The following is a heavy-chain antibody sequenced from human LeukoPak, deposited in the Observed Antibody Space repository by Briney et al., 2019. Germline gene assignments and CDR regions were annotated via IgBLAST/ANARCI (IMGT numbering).Heavy chain of an antibody. V-gene: IGHV3-30*02. CDR2: IGYDESKK. J-gene: IGHJ4*02. CDR3: TTVKGDFCH. Sequence: GGSLRLSCEASGFTFNNFGMHWVRQAPGKGLEWVAFIGYDESKKYYAESVKGRLTISRDDSKNTLYLQMSALKTEDTAVYYCTTVKGDFCHWGQGTLVTVSS. D-gene: IGHD3-3*01. CDR1: GFTFNNFG.